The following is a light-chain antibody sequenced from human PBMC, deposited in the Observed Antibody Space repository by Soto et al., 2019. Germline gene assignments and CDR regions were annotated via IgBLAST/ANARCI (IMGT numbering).Light chain of an antibody. CDR2: GAF. J-gene: IGKJ1*01. CDR1: QNIKTN. Sequence: DTVLTQSPATLSVSQGERATLSCRASQNIKTNLAWYQHKPGQAPRLLIYGAFTGATGVPARFSGSGSGTEFTLTISSLQSEDFATYYCQQYNSWPPWTFGQGTKVDIK. CDR3: QQYNSWPPWT. V-gene: IGKV3-15*01.